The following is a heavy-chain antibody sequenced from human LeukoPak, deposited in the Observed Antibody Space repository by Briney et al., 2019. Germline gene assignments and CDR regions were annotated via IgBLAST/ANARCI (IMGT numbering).Heavy chain of an antibody. V-gene: IGHV4-30-2*01. CDR3: ARGLGSYLGFGY. J-gene: IGHJ4*02. Sequence: SQTLSLTCAVSGGSISSGGYSWSWVRQPPGKGLEWIGYIYHSGSTYYNPSLKSRVTISVDRSKNQFSLKLSSVTAADTAVYYCARGLGSYLGFGYWSQGTLVTVSS. CDR1: GGSISSGGYS. CDR2: IYHSGST. D-gene: IGHD1-26*01.